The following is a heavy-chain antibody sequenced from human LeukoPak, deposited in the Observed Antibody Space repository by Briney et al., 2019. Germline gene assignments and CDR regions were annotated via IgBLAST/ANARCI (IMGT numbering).Heavy chain of an antibody. J-gene: IGHJ4*02. CDR3: AKEGCSSPSCYLDY. D-gene: IGHD2-2*01. V-gene: IGHV3-23*01. Sequence: GGSLRLSCAASGFTFSSYAMTWVRQAPGKGLEWVSTISGTYRSTYYADSVKGRFTISRDNSKNTVFVQMNSLRAEDTAVYYCAKEGCSSPSCYLDYWGQGTLVTVSS. CDR2: ISGTYRST. CDR1: GFTFSSYA.